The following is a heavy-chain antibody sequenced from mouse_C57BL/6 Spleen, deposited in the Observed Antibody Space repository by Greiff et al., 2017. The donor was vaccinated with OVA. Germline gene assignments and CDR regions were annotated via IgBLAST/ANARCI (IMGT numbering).Heavy chain of an antibody. CDR1: GYTFTDYY. V-gene: IGHV1-26*01. Sequence: EVQLQQSGPELVKPGASVKISCKASGYTFTDYYMNWVKQSHGKSLEWIGDINPNNGGTSYNQKFKGKATLTVDKSSSTAYMELRSLTSEDSAVYYCARGREPYFDYWGQGTTLTVSS. J-gene: IGHJ2*01. CDR3: ARGREPYFDY. CDR2: INPNNGGT.